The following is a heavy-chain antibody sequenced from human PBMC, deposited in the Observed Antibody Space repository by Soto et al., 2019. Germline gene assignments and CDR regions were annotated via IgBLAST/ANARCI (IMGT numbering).Heavy chain of an antibody. J-gene: IGHJ2*01. CDR3: AREDEWYFDL. V-gene: IGHV1-18*01. Sequence: QVQLVQSGAEVKKPGASVKVSCKASGYTFTSYGVSWVRQAPGQGLEWMGWISAYNGNTYYTQKSQXXVXMXIDTSTSTAYMDLRSLRSDDTAVYYCAREDEWYFDLWGRGTLVTVSS. CDR2: ISAYNGNT. CDR1: GYTFTSYG.